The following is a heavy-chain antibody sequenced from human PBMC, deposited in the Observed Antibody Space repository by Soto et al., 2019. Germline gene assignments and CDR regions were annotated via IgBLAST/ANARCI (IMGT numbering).Heavy chain of an antibody. Sequence: QVQLQQWGAGLLKPSETLSLTCAVYGGSFSGYYWSWIRQPPGKGLEWIVEIYHSGSTNYNPSLKSRVTISVDTSKNHFSLRLSSVTAAATAVYYCARGPKSAWAFDIWGQGTMVTVSS. CDR3: ARGPKSAWAFDI. CDR2: IYHSGST. J-gene: IGHJ3*02. V-gene: IGHV4-34*01. CDR1: GGSFSGYY.